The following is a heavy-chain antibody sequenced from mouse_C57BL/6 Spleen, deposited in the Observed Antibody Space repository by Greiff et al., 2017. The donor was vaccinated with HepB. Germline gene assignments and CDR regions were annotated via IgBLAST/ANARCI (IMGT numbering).Heavy chain of an antibody. J-gene: IGHJ4*01. D-gene: IGHD2-3*01. Sequence: QVQLQQPGAELVKPGASVKMSCKASGYTFTSYWITWVKQRPGQGLEWIGDIYPGSGSTNYNEKFKSKATLTVDTSSSTAYMQLSSLTSEASAVYYCARSGYYVGYAMDYWGQGTSVTVSS. CDR2: IYPGSGST. V-gene: IGHV1-55*01. CDR1: GYTFTSYW. CDR3: ARSGYYVGYAMDY.